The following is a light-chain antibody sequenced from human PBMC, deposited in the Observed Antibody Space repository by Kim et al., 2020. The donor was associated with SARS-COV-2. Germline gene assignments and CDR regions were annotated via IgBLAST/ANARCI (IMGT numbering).Light chain of an antibody. CDR2: DAS. Sequence: PGERATLSCRASQNVDTYLAWYQQRPGQAPRLLVYDASNRATGVPDRFSGSGSGTDFTLTISSLEPEDFSIYYCQQRNSWPPAVSFGGGTKVDIK. J-gene: IGKJ4*01. V-gene: IGKV3-11*01. CDR3: QQRNSWPPAVS. CDR1: QNVDTY.